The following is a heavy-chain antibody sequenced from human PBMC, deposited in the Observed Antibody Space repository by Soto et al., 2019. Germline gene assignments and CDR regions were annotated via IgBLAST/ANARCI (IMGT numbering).Heavy chain of an antibody. CDR1: GGSVSSGSYY. V-gene: IGHV4-61*01. D-gene: IGHD3-3*01. CDR2: IYYSGST. Sequence: SETLSLTCTVSGGSVSSGSYYWSWIRQPPGKGLEWIGYIYYSGSTNYNPSLKSRVTISVDTSKNQFSLKLSSVTAADTAVYYCARDSRDFWSGYNFGLGYYYYGMDVWGQGTTVTVSS. CDR3: ARDSRDFWSGYNFGLGYYYYGMDV. J-gene: IGHJ6*02.